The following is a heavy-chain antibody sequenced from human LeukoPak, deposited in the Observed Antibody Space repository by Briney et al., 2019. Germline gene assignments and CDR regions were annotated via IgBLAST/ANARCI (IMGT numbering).Heavy chain of an antibody. D-gene: IGHD5-12*01. J-gene: IGHJ4*02. CDR2: IYYSGST. CDR3: ARVRRYRGYDYVDY. Sequence: SETLSLTCTVSGGSISSSSYYWGWIRQPPGKGLEWIGSIYYSGSTYYNPSLKSRVTISVDTSKNQFSLKLSSVTAADTAVYYCARVRRYRGYDYVDYWGQGTLVTVSS. V-gene: IGHV4-39*07. CDR1: GGSISSSSYY.